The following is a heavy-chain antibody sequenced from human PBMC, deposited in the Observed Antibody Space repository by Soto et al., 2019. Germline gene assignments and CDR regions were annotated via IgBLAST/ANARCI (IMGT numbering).Heavy chain of an antibody. D-gene: IGHD1-26*01. CDR1: GFTFDDYA. CDR3: DKATYLFVGGTNIDF. V-gene: IGHV3-9*01. CDR2: VSWNSDST. J-gene: IGHJ4*02. Sequence: EVHLVESGGGLVQPGRSLRLSCAASGFTFDDYAMHWVRQAPGQGLEWVSGVSWNSDSTGYADSVKGRFTISRDNAKIYLFLQRDSLRDEDTARYFCDKATYLFVGGTNIDFWGRGPLVSVSS.